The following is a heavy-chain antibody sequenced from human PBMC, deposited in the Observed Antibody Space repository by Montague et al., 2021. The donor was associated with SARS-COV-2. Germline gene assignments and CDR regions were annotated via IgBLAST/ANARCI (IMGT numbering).Heavy chain of an antibody. J-gene: IGHJ4*02. V-gene: IGHV3-23*01. CDR2: IGGSGDYT. Sequence: SLRLSCAASGFTFNSYAMRWVRQAPGKGLEWVSGIGGSGDYTHYADSVRGRFTISRDNSKNTLFLQMDNLRGDDTAIYYCANRGGLLRTFDGSYWGQGTLVTVSS. CDR3: ANRGGLLRTFDGSY. D-gene: IGHD3-10*01. CDR1: GFTFNSYA.